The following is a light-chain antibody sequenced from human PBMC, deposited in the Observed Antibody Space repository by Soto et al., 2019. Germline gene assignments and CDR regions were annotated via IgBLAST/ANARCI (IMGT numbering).Light chain of an antibody. CDR3: QQLNSYPLT. Sequence: GDRVTITCRASQSISRWLAWYXQKXGKXXKXXXYDASSLESGVPSRFSGSGYGTDFTLTISSLQPEDFATYYCQQLNSYPLTFGGGNKVDI. CDR2: DAS. CDR1: QSISRW. V-gene: IGKV1-5*01. J-gene: IGKJ4*01.